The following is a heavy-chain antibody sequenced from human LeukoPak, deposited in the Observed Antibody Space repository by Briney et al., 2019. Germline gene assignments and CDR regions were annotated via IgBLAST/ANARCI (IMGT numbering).Heavy chain of an antibody. CDR3: ARGGGRGYSYPFDP. J-gene: IGHJ5*02. CDR1: GGSLSSGGYY. Sequence: SETLSLTCTVSGGSLSSGGYYWSWIRQHPGKGLEWIGYIYYSGSTYYNPSLKSRVTISVDTSKNQFSLKLSSVTAADTAVYYCARGGGRGYSYPFDPWGQGTLVTVSS. CDR2: IYYSGST. V-gene: IGHV4-31*03. D-gene: IGHD5-18*01.